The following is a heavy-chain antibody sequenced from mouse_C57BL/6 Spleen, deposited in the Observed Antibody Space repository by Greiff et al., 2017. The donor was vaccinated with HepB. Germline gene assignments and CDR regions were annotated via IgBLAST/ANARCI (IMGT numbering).Heavy chain of an antibody. Sequence: VQLQQSGAELVRPGTSVKVSCKASGYAFTNYLIEWVKQRPGQGLEWIGVINPGSGGTNYNEKFKGKATLTADKPSSTAYMQLSSLTSEDSAVYFCAGYDRFAYWGQGTLVTVSA. CDR1: GYAFTNYL. CDR2: INPGSGGT. V-gene: IGHV1-54*01. J-gene: IGHJ3*01. D-gene: IGHD2-2*01. CDR3: AGYDRFAY.